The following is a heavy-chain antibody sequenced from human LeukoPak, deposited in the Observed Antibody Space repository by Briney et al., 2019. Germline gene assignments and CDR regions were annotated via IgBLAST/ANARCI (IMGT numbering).Heavy chain of an antibody. CDR2: ISSSSSCI. D-gene: IGHD4-11*01. CDR3: ARDPVWTVTIAY. V-gene: IGHV3-21*01. Sequence: PGGSLRLSCAASGFTFSSYSMNWVRQAPGKGLEWVSSISSSSSCIYYADSVKGRFTISRDNAKNSLYLQMSSLRAEDTAVYYCARDPVWTVTIAYWGQGTLVTVSS. CDR1: GFTFSSYS. J-gene: IGHJ4*02.